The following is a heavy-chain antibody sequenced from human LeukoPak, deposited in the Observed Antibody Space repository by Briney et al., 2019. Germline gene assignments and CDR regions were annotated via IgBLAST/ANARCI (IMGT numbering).Heavy chain of an antibody. CDR3: ARSPTAAAGTSNWFDP. V-gene: IGHV4-59*12. J-gene: IGHJ5*02. CDR2: IYYSGST. CDR1: GGSISSYY. D-gene: IGHD6-13*01. Sequence: SETLSLTCTVSGGSISSYYWSWIRQPPGKGLEWIGYIYYSGSTNYNPSLKSRVTISVDTSKNQFSLKLSSVTAADTAVYYCARSPTAAAGTSNWFDPWGQGTLVTVSS.